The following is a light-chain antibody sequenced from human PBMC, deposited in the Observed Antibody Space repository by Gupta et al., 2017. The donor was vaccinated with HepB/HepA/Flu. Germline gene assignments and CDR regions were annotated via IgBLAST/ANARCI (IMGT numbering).Light chain of an antibody. CDR3: QTWGTGDVV. V-gene: IGLV4-69*01. CDR1: SGHSSYA. J-gene: IGLJ2*01. CDR2: LNSDGSH. Sequence: QLVLTQSPSAFASLGASVKLTCTLSSGHSSYAIAWHQQQPEKGPRYLMKLNSDGSHSKGDGIPDRFSGSSSGAERYLTISSLQSEDEADYYCQTWGTGDVVFGGGTKLTVL.